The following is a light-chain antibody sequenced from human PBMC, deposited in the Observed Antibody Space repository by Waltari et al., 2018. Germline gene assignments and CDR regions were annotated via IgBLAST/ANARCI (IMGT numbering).Light chain of an antibody. CDR1: SSDVGGYND. CDR2: NVT. CDR3: CSYGGSSWV. J-gene: IGLJ3*02. V-gene: IGLV2-11*01. Sequence: QSALTQPRPVSGSPGQSVTISCTGTSSDVGGYNDVSWYQHLPVKAPKRIIYNVTKWPSGVPDRFSGSKSGNTASLTISGLLGEDEADYYCCSYGGSSWVFGGGTKLTVL.